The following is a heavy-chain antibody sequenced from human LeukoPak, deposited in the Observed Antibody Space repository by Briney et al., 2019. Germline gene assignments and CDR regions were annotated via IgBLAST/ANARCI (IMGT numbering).Heavy chain of an antibody. CDR1: GGSFSSDY. V-gene: IGHV4-59*03. CDR3: AKSHPAVTTTDWYFDL. CDR2: ISYSGET. D-gene: IGHD4-17*01. J-gene: IGHJ2*01. Sequence: SQTLSLTCTVSGGSFSSDYWSWIRQSPGKGLEWIGYISYSGETKYSPSLKSRVTMSGDRSKNTFSLRMTSVTAADTAVYFCAKSHPAVTTTDWYFDLWGRGTLVTVSS.